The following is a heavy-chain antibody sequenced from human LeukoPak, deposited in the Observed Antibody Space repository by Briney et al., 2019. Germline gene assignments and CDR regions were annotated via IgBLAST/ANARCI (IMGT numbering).Heavy chain of an antibody. J-gene: IGHJ4*02. V-gene: IGHV3-48*01. CDR2: ISSSSSTI. CDR3: ARDGTVAGNPFDY. CDR1: GFTFGSYS. D-gene: IGHD6-19*01. Sequence: PGGSLRLSCAASGFTFGSYSMNWVRQAPGKGLEWVSYISSSSSTIYYADSVKGRFTISRDNAKNSLYLQMNSLRAEDTAVYYCARDGTVAGNPFDYWGQGTLVTVSS.